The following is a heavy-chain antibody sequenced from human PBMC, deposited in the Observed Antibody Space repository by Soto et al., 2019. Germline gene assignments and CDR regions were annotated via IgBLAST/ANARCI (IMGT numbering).Heavy chain of an antibody. D-gene: IGHD3-10*01. Sequence: GGSLRLSCAASGFTFTIYARSWVRQAPGKGLEWVSAITGSGGSTYYADSMKGRFTISRDNSKNTLYLQMNSLRAEDTAVYYCAKARGAMVRGAAFYFDYWGQGTLVTVYS. CDR2: ITGSGGST. CDR3: AKARGAMVRGAAFYFDY. CDR1: GFTFTIYA. V-gene: IGHV3-23*01. J-gene: IGHJ4*02.